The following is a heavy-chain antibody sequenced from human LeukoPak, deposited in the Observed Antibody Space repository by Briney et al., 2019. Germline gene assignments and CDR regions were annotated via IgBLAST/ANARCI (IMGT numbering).Heavy chain of an antibody. Sequence: GGSLRLSCAASGFTFSDYYMSWIRQAPGKGLEWVSYISSSSSYTNYADSVKGRFTISRDNAKNSLYLQMNSLRAEDTAVYYCARETMVRGVIYYYYGMDVWGKGTTVTVSS. V-gene: IGHV3-11*06. CDR2: ISSSSSYT. CDR1: GFTFSDYY. CDR3: ARETMVRGVIYYYYGMDV. D-gene: IGHD3-10*01. J-gene: IGHJ6*04.